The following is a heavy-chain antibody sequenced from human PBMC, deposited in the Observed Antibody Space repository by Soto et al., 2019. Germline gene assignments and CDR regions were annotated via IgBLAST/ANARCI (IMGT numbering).Heavy chain of an antibody. Sequence: ETLSLTCTVSGDSISTYYWSWIRQPPGGGLEWIGYVYYSGSTTYNPSLKSRVTIAVDTSKNQFSLRLTSVTAADTAVYYCAKTHSSTYSYYDYWGQGDMVTV. CDR2: VYYSGST. J-gene: IGHJ4*02. V-gene: IGHV4-59*03. CDR3: AKTHSSTYSYYDY. D-gene: IGHD2-15*01. CDR1: GDSISTYY.